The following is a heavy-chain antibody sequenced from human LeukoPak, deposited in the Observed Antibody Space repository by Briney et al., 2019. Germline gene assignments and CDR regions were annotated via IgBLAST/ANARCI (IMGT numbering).Heavy chain of an antibody. CDR2: ISYDGNNK. CDR1: GFTFSKYG. CDR3: ANYPTYYYDSSGYPPDY. V-gene: IGHV3-30*18. Sequence: GGSLRLSCVTTGFTFSKYGMHWVRQAPGKGLEWVAVISYDGNNKYYADSVKGRFTISRDNSKNTLYLQMNSLRAEDTAVYYCANYPTYYYDSSGYPPDYWGQGTLVTVSS. D-gene: IGHD3-22*01. J-gene: IGHJ4*02.